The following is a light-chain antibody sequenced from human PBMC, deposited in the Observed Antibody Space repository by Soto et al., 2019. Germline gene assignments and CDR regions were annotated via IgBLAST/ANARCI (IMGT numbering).Light chain of an antibody. CDR2: SNN. J-gene: IGLJ1*01. Sequence: QSVLTQPPSTSGTPGQRVTISCSGSRSNIGSNTVTWYQQLPGTAPKLLIYSNNQRPSGVPDRFSGSKSGTSASLAIGGLQSEDEADYYRVAWDDSLNGSYVFGTGTKVTVL. CDR1: RSNIGSNT. CDR3: VAWDDSLNGSYV. V-gene: IGLV1-44*01.